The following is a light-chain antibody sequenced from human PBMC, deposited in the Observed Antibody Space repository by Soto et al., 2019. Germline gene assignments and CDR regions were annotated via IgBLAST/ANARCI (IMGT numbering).Light chain of an antibody. CDR1: QSVSFF. CDR3: QQYNRYAVT. Sequence: DVRLTQSPASLSASVGDRVTITCRASQSVSFFLAWYQQKPGQAPKLLIYDASTLQSGVPSRFSASGSGTEFALTISGLQPDDFAVYYCQQYNRYAVTFGQGTKVDIK. CDR2: DAS. J-gene: IGKJ1*01. V-gene: IGKV1-5*01.